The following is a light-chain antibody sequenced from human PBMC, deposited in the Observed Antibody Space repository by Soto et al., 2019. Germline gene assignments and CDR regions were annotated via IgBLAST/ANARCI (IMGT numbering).Light chain of an antibody. V-gene: IGKV2D-29*02. CDR3: MQSTQLPPT. CDR1: QSLLHITGETF. CDR2: EVS. J-gene: IGKJ5*01. Sequence: VVMTQSPLSLSVTPGQPASISCKSSQSLLHITGETFLFWYLQKPGQSPQLLIYEVSTRVSGVPDRFSGSGSWTDFTLEISRVETDDVGIYYCMQSTQLPPTFGQGTRLEI.